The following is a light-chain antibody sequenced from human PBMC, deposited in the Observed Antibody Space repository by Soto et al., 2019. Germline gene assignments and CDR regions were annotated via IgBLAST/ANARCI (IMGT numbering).Light chain of an antibody. J-gene: IGLJ2*01. CDR2: SNN. CDR1: SSNIGSNT. V-gene: IGLV1-44*01. CDR3: AAWDDSLNGPV. Sequence: QTVVTQPPSASGTPGQRVTISCSGSSSNIGSNTVNWYQQLPGTAPKLLIYSNNQGPSGVPDRFSGSKSGTSASLAISGLQSEDEADYYCAAWDDSLNGPVFGGGTKVTVL.